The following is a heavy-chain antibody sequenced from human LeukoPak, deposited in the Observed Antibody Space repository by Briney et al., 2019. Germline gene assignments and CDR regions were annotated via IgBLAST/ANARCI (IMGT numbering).Heavy chain of an antibody. V-gene: IGHV3-20*04. D-gene: IGHD3-10*01. CDR3: ARGARGVSGYYFDY. Sequence: GGSLRLSCAASGFTFDDYGMSWVRHAPGKGLEWVSGINWNGGSTGYADSVKGRFTISRDNAKNSLYLQMNSLRAEDTALYYCARGARGVSGYYFDYWGLGTLVTVSS. CDR1: GFTFDDYG. J-gene: IGHJ4*02. CDR2: INWNGGST.